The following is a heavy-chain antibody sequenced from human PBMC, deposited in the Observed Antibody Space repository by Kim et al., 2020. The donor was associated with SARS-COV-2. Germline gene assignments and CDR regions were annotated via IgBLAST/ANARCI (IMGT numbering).Heavy chain of an antibody. Sequence: KYDDDSVKGRFTISRDNSKNSLYLQMNSLRAEDTAVYYCARDHRGYSYGYWGQGTLVTVSS. CDR2: K. J-gene: IGHJ4*02. D-gene: IGHD5-18*01. CDR3: ARDHRGYSYGY. V-gene: IGHV3-66*01.